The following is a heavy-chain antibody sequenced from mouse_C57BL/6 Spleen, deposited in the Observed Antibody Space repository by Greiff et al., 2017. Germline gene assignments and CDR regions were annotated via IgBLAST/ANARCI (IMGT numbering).Heavy chain of an antibody. V-gene: IGHV1-64*01. CDR1: GYTFTSYW. CDR2: IHPNSGST. J-gene: IGHJ4*01. CDR3: ARDDGYYDARDY. Sequence: QVQLQQPGAELVKPGASVKLSCKASGYTFTSYWMHWVKQRPGQGLEWIGMIHPNSGSTNYNEKFKSKATLTVDKSSSTAYMQLSSLTSEDSAVYYCARDDGYYDARDYWGQGTSVTVSS. D-gene: IGHD2-3*01.